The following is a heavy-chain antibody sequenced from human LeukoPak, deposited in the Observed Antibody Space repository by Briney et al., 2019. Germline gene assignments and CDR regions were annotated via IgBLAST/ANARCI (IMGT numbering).Heavy chain of an antibody. CDR1: GFTFSDYY. CDR3: ARPPNTGYSSGWIY. Sequence: PGGSLRLSCAASGFTFSDYYMSWIRQAPGKGLEWVSYISSGSSTIYYADSVKGRFTISRDNAKNSLYLQMNSLRAEDTAVYYCARPPNTGYSSGWIYWGQGTLVTVSS. D-gene: IGHD6-19*01. J-gene: IGHJ4*02. CDR2: ISSGSSTI. V-gene: IGHV3-11*04.